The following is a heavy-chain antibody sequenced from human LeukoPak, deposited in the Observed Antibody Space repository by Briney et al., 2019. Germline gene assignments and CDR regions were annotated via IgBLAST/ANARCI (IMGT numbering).Heavy chain of an antibody. J-gene: IGHJ4*02. CDR1: GFTFSSYA. CDR2: ISGSGGST. D-gene: IGHD2-21*01. CDR3: AKFLPTHIVVANYYFDY. V-gene: IGHV3-23*01. Sequence: GGSLRLSCAAPGFTFSSYAMSWVRQAPGKGLEWVSAISGSGGSTYYADSVKGRFTISRDNSKNTLYLQMNSLRAEDTAVYYCAKFLPTHIVVANYYFDYWGQGTLVTVSS.